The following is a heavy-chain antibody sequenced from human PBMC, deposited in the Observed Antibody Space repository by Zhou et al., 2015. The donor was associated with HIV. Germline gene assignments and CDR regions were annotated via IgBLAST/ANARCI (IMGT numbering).Heavy chain of an antibody. D-gene: IGHD6-13*01. V-gene: IGHV1-69*02. CDR1: GGTFSSYT. Sequence: QVQLVQSGAEVKKPGSSVKVSCKASGGTFSSYTISWVRQAPGQGLEWMGRIIPILGIANYAQKFQGRVTITADKSTSTAYMELSSLRSEDTAVYYCARALGYSSSWDLDYWGQGTLVTVSS. CDR3: ARALGYSSSWDLDY. CDR2: IIPILGIA. J-gene: IGHJ4*02.